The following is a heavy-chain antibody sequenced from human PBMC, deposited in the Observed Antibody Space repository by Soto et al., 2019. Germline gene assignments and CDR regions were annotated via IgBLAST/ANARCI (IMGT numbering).Heavy chain of an antibody. J-gene: IGHJ3*02. CDR2: ISGSGGST. CDR3: AKGATIFGVVNDAFDI. D-gene: IGHD3-3*01. Sequence: GGSLRLSCAASGFTFSSYAMSWVRQAPGKGLEWVSAISGSGGSTYYADSVKGRFTISRDNSKNTLYLQMNSLRAEDTAVYYCAKGATIFGVVNDAFDIWGQGTMVTVSS. V-gene: IGHV3-23*01. CDR1: GFTFSSYA.